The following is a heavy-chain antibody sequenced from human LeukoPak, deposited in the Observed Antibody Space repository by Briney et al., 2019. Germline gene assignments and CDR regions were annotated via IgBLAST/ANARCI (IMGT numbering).Heavy chain of an antibody. CDR2: ISGSGGST. J-gene: IGHJ6*03. CDR3: ARDRKYSYGSPPTYYYYMDV. V-gene: IGHV3-23*01. CDR1: GFTFSSYA. Sequence: SGGSLRLSCAASGFTFSSYAMSWVRQAPGKGLEWVSAISGSGGSTYYADSVKGRFTISRDNSKNTLYLQMNSLRAEDTAVYYCARDRKYSYGSPPTYYYYMDVWGKGTTVTVSS. D-gene: IGHD5-18*01.